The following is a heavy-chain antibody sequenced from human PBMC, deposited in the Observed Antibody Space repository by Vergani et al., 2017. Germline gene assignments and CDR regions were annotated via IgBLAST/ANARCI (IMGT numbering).Heavy chain of an antibody. V-gene: IGHV4-4*02. D-gene: IGHD2-15*01. CDR1: GGSISSSNW. CDR2: IYHSGST. J-gene: IGHJ5*02. Sequence: QVQLQESGPGLVKPSGTLSLTCAVSGGSISSSNWWSWVRQPPGKGLEWIGEIYHSGSTNYNPSLKSRVTISVDKSKNQFSLKLSSVTAADTAVYYCARAICSGGICYEEWGDWFDAWGQGTLVTVSS. CDR3: ARAICSGGICYEEWGDWFDA.